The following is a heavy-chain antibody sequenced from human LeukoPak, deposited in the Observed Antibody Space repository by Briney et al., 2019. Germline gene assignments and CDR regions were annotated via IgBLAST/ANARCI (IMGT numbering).Heavy chain of an antibody. CDR3: AREGLRFLECLSTPTDY. D-gene: IGHD3-3*01. CDR1: GYTFTSYG. J-gene: IGHJ4*02. CDR2: ISAYNGNT. Sequence: ASVKVSCKASGYTFTSYGISWVRQAPGQGLEWKGWISAYNGNTNYAQKLQGRVTMTTDTSTSTAYMELRSLRSDDTAVYYCAREGLRFLECLSTPTDYWGQGTLVTVSS. V-gene: IGHV1-18*01.